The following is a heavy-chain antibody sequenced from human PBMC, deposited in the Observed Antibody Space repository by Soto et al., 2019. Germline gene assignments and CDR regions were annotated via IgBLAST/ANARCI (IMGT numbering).Heavy chain of an antibody. CDR3: TSDLSPKYGTYWVDAFDF. CDR1: GFTFSTYW. V-gene: IGHV3-7*05. Sequence: EVQLVESGGGLVQPGGSLRLSCAASGFTFSTYWMTWVRQVPGKGLEWVANIKQDGSQTNYVDSVKGRFTISRDNANNSLYLQMYSLRVEDAAVYYCTSDLSPKYGTYWVDAFDFWGQGTVVTVSS. CDR2: IKQDGSQT. D-gene: IGHD6-6*01. J-gene: IGHJ3*01.